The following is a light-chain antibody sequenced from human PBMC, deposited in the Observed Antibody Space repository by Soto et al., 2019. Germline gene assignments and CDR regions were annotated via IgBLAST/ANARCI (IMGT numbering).Light chain of an antibody. V-gene: IGKV3-20*01. CDR3: QQYGRTPLT. CDR1: QSVSSNY. CDR2: GAS. J-gene: IGKJ4*01. Sequence: EIVLTQSPGTLSLSPGERATLSCRASQSVSSNYLAWYQHKRGQAPRLLISGASSRATGIPDRFSGSGSGTDFTLTISRLEPEDFAVYYCQQYGRTPLTFGGGTKVESK.